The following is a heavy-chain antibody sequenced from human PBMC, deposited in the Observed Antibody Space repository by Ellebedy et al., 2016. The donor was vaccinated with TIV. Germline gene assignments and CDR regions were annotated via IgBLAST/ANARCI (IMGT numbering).Heavy chain of an antibody. Sequence: SVKVSCXASGYTFTSYAISWVRQAPGQGLEWMGGIIPIFGTANYAQKFQGRVTITADESTSTAYMELSSLRSEDTAVYYCARDRAMTTVVKDYYYGMDVWGQGTTVTVSS. D-gene: IGHD4-23*01. J-gene: IGHJ6*02. CDR1: GYTFTSYA. V-gene: IGHV1-69*13. CDR2: IIPIFGTA. CDR3: ARDRAMTTVVKDYYYGMDV.